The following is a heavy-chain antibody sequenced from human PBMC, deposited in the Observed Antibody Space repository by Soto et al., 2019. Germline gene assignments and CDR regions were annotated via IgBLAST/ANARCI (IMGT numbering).Heavy chain of an antibody. D-gene: IGHD3-10*01. Sequence: PSETLSLTCTVSGGSISSGGYYWSWIRQHPGKGLEWIGYIYYSGSTYYNPSLKSRVTISVDTSKNQFSLKLSSVTAADTAVYYCARVDVGDDRGIYYYYGMDVWGQGTTVTVS. CDR2: IYYSGST. CDR1: GGSISSGGYY. CDR3: ARVDVGDDRGIYYYYGMDV. J-gene: IGHJ6*02. V-gene: IGHV4-31*03.